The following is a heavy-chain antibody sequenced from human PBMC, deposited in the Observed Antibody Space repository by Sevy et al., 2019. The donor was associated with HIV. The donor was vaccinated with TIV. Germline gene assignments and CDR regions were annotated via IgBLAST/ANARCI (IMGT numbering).Heavy chain of an antibody. Sequence: SETLSLTCSISGGTIVSSGHYWGWIRQTPGKGLEWIGSIYYNGHTFYTPSPKSRLTISIDTSKNQFSLTLGSVTVADTAVYFCAREAGGYDYDYGMDVWGQGTTVTVSS. CDR3: AREAGGYDYDYGMDV. CDR1: GGTIVSSGHY. J-gene: IGHJ6*02. D-gene: IGHD5-12*01. V-gene: IGHV4-39*02. CDR2: IYYNGHT.